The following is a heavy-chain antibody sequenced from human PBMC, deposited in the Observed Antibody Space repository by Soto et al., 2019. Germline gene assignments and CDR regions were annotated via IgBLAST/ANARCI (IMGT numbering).Heavy chain of an antibody. V-gene: IGHV1-69*12. J-gene: IGHJ4*02. CDR3: ASGIHLWLRRITHGDSG. D-gene: IGHD5-12*01. CDR2: IIPMFGTA. Sequence: QVQLVQSGAEVKKPESSVKVSCKAPGGTFSTYAISWVRQAPGQGLEWMGGIIPMFGTANYAQRFQDRVTITADESTNTVYMELSSLRAEDTAVYFCASGIHLWLRRITHGDSGWGQGTQVTVSS. CDR1: GGTFSTYA.